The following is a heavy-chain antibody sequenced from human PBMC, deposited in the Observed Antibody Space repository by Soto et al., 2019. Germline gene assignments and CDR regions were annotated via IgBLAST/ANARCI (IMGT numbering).Heavy chain of an antibody. D-gene: IGHD6-19*01. V-gene: IGHV1-18*01. CDR2: ISAYNGNT. Sequence: QVQLVQSGAEVKKPGASVKVSCKASGYTFTSYGISWVRQAPGQGLEWMGSISAYNGNTNYAQKLQGRVTMTTDTSTSTVYMGLRSLRSDDTGVYYCASTSSPEYSSGWLGGYYYGMDVWGQETTVTVSS. J-gene: IGHJ6*02. CDR1: GYTFTSYG. CDR3: ASTSSPEYSSGWLGGYYYGMDV.